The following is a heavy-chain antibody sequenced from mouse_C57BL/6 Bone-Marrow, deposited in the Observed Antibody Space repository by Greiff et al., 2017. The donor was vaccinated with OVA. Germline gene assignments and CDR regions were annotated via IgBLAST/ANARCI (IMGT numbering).Heavy chain of an antibody. CDR2: ISSGSSTI. Sequence: EVQLVESGGGLVKPGGSLKLSCAASGFTFSDYGMHWVRQAPEKGLEWVAYISSGSSTIYYADTVKGRFTISRDNAKNTLFLQMTSLRSEDTAMYYCARRYGSRWFAYWGQGTLVTVSA. CDR1: GFTFSDYG. D-gene: IGHD1-1*01. CDR3: ARRYGSRWFAY. J-gene: IGHJ3*01. V-gene: IGHV5-17*01.